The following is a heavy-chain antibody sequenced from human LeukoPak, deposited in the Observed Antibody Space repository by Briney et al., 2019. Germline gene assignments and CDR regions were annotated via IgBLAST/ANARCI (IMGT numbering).Heavy chain of an antibody. Sequence: GGSLRLSCAASGFTFSSCWMSWVRQAPGKGLEWVANIKQDGSEKYYVDSVKGRFTISRDNAKNSLYLQMNSLRAEDTAVYYCARSEWELLSYFDYWGQGTLVTVSS. CDR2: IKQDGSEK. CDR1: GFTFSSCW. CDR3: ARSEWELLSYFDY. J-gene: IGHJ4*02. V-gene: IGHV3-7*01. D-gene: IGHD1-26*01.